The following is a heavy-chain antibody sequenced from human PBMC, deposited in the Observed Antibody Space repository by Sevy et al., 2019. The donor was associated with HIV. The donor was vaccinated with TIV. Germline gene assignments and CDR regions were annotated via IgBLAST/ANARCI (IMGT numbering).Heavy chain of an antibody. D-gene: IGHD6-6*01. CDR1: GGTFSSYA. J-gene: IGHJ6*02. V-gene: IGHV1-69*01. CDR3: ARSSSSSHYYYGMDV. Sequence: KISCKASGGTFSSYAISWVRQAPGQGLEWMGGIIPIFGTANYAQKFQGRVTITADESTSTAYMELSSLRSEDTAVYYCARSSSSSHYYYGMDVWGQGTTVTVSS. CDR2: IIPIFGTA.